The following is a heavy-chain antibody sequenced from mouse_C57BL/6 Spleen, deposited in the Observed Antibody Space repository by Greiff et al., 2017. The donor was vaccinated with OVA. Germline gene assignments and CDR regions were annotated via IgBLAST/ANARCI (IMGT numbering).Heavy chain of an antibody. CDR3: ARHDDSNYGHDFDY. V-gene: IGHV1-26*01. J-gene: IGHJ2*01. CDR2: IDPNNGGT. CDR1: GYTFTNYW. D-gene: IGHD2-5*01. Sequence: VQLQQPGPELVKPGASVKLSCKASGYTFTNYWMNWVKQRHGRGLEWIGGIDPNNGGTRYNQKFKGKATLTVDKSSSTAYMELRSLTSEDSAVYYCARHDDSNYGHDFDYWGQGTTLTVSA.